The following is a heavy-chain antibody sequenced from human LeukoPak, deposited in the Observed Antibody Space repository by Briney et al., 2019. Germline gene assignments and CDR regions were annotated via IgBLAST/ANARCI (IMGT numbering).Heavy chain of an antibody. Sequence: SETLSLTCTVSGGSIRSSSYNWGWLRQPPGKGLEWIGSIHHNGGTYYSPSFKSRVTISVDTSKNQFSLKLSSVTAADTAVYFCARRSVVATINAAFDVWGQGTMVIVSS. V-gene: IGHV4-39*01. J-gene: IGHJ3*01. CDR2: IHHNGGT. D-gene: IGHD5-12*01. CDR3: ARRSVVATINAAFDV. CDR1: GGSIRSSSYN.